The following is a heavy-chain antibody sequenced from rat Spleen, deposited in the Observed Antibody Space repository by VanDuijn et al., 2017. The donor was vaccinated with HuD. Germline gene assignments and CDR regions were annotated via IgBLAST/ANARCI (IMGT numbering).Heavy chain of an antibody. D-gene: IGHD1-5*01. CDR1: GFTFSSFA. V-gene: IGHV5-25*01. Sequence: EVQLVESGGGLVQPGRSLKLSCAASGFTFSSFAMAWVRQAPKKGLEWVATITSGGSNTYYPDSVKGRFTISRDNAKSTLYLQMDSLRSEDTATYYCAKEGQLGWFAYWGQGTLVTVSS. CDR2: ITSGGSNT. CDR3: AKEGQLGWFAY. J-gene: IGHJ3*01.